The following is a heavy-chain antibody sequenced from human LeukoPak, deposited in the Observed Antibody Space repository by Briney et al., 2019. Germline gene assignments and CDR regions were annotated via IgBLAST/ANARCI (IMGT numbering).Heavy chain of an antibody. CDR3: ARRGWERYDSSGYPDY. CDR2: INPNSGGT. V-gene: IGHV1-2*02. CDR1: GYTFTGYY. D-gene: IGHD3-22*01. Sequence: GASVKVSCKASGYTFTGYYMHWVRQAPGQGLEWMGWINPNSGGTNYAQKFQGRVTMTRDTSISTAYMELSRLRSDDTAVYYCARRGWERYDSSGYPDYWGQGTLVTVSS. J-gene: IGHJ4*02.